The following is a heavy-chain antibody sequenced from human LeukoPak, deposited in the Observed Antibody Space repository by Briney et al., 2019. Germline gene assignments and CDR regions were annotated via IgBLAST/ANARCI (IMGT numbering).Heavy chain of an antibody. CDR3: AREIRGGYMDV. CDR2: ISIGSDTI. V-gene: IGHV3-48*01. Sequence: PGGSVRLSCEASGFAFSIYDMNWVRQAPGKGLEWVSYISIGSDTIYYADSVRGRYTISRDNAKNSLYLQMNSLRAEHTAVYYCAREIRGGYMDVWGKGTTVTVSS. D-gene: IGHD6-25*01. J-gene: IGHJ6*03. CDR1: GFAFSIYD.